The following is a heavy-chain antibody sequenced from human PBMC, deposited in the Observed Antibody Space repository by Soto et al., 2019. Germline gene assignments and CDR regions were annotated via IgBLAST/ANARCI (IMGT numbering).Heavy chain of an antibody. CDR2: INPNSGGT. CDR1: GYTFTGYY. Sequence: ASVKVSCKASGYTFTGYYMHWGRQAPGQGLEWMGWINPNSGGTNYAQKFQGWVTMTRDTSISTAYMELSRLRSDDTAVYYCARVKPDSSGWYDYWGQGTLVTVSS. V-gene: IGHV1-2*04. J-gene: IGHJ4*02. CDR3: ARVKPDSSGWYDY. D-gene: IGHD6-19*01.